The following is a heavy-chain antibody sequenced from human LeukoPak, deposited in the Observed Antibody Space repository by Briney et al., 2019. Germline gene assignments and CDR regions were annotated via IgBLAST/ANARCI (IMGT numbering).Heavy chain of an antibody. J-gene: IGHJ4*02. CDR2: INPNSGGT. CDR3: VLSGSGSYYKGFDY. Sequence: ASVKVSCTASGYTFTGYYMHWVRQAPGQGLEWMGWINPNSGGTNHAQKFQGRVTMTRDTSISTAYMELSRLRSEDTAVYYCVLSGSGSYYKGFDYWGQGTLVTVSS. V-gene: IGHV1-2*02. CDR1: GYTFTGYY. D-gene: IGHD3-10*01.